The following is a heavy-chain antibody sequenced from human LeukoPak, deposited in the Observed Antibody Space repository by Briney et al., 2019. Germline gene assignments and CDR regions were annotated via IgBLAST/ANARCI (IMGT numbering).Heavy chain of an antibody. Sequence: GRSLRLSCAASGFTFSSYGMHWVRQAPGKGLEWVAVISYDGSNKYYADSVKGRFTISRDNSKNTLYLQMNSLRVEDTAVYYCAKDSLYYGSRYDRLDYWGQGTLVTVSS. V-gene: IGHV3-30*18. CDR2: ISYDGSNK. J-gene: IGHJ4*02. CDR3: AKDSLYYGSRYDRLDY. D-gene: IGHD3-10*01. CDR1: GFTFSSYG.